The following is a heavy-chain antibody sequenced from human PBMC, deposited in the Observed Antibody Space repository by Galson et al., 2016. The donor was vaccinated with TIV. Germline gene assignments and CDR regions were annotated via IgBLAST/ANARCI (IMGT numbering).Heavy chain of an antibody. Sequence: SVKVSCKASGDTLITHYMHWVRQAPGQGLEWMGIVDPTGGNATYAQTFQGRVAMTRDTSTRTVYMELDRLRYEDTAIYFCVGVISGDQAFDCWGQGTPVTVSS. D-gene: IGHD7-27*01. J-gene: IGHJ4*02. CDR2: VDPTGGNA. CDR1: GDTLITHY. CDR3: VGVISGDQAFDC. V-gene: IGHV1-46*01.